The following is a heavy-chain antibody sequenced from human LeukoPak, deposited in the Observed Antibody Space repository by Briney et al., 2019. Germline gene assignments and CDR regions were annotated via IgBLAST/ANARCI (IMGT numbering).Heavy chain of an antibody. CDR1: GFTFSSYV. CDR2: ISYDGSNK. D-gene: IGHD4-17*01. V-gene: IGHV3-30*03. CDR3: ARTPTVTHVSYAFDI. Sequence: GGSLRLSCAASGFTFSSYVMHWVRQAPGKGLEWVAVISYDGSNKYYADSVKGRFTISRDNSKNTLYLQMNSLRAEDTAVYYCARTPTVTHVSYAFDIWGQGTMVTVSS. J-gene: IGHJ3*02.